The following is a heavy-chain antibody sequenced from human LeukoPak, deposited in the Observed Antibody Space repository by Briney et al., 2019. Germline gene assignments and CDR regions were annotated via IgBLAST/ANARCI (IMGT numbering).Heavy chain of an antibody. CDR3: ARTPGEAYCGGDCYPSPFDY. J-gene: IGHJ4*02. CDR1: GFTVSSNY. D-gene: IGHD2-21*02. Sequence: GGSLRLSCAASGFTVSSNYMSWVRQAPGKGLEWVSVIYSGGSTYYADSVKGRFTISRDNSKNTLYLQMNSLRAEDTAVYYCARTPGEAYCGGDCYPSPFDYWGQGTLVTVSS. CDR2: IYSGGST. V-gene: IGHV3-53*01.